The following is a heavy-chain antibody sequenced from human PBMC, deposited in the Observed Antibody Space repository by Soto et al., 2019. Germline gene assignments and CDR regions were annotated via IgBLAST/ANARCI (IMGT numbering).Heavy chain of an antibody. V-gene: IGHV5-51*01. CDR3: ARLRLGAAGYFDY. D-gene: IGHD3-16*01. Sequence: GESMKNSCKVSEYSITSYWISWVSQMPGKGLEWMGIIYPGDSDTRYSPSFQGQVTISADKSISTAYLQWSSLKASDTAMYYCARLRLGAAGYFDYWGQGTLVTVSS. J-gene: IGHJ4*02. CDR2: IYPGDSDT. CDR1: EYSITSYW.